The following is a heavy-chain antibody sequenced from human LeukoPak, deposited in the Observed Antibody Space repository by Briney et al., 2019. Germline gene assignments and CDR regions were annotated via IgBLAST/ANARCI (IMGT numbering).Heavy chain of an antibody. CDR3: ARDRGWELGYCTGGSCYDENWFDP. V-gene: IGHV1-18*01. Sequence: ASVTVSCKASGYTFTSYGISWVRQAPGQGLEWMGWISAYNGNTNYARKLQGRVTMTTDTSTSIVYMELRSLRSDDTAVYYCARDRGWELGYCTGGSCYDENWFDPWGQGTLVTISS. CDR2: ISAYNGNT. D-gene: IGHD2-15*01. CDR1: GYTFTSYG. J-gene: IGHJ5*02.